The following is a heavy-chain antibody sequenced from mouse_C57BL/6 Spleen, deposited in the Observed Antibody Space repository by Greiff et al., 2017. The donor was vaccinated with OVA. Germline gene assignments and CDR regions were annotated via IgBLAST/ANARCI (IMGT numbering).Heavy chain of an antibody. CDR1: GYSITSGYD. D-gene: IGHD1-1*01. J-gene: IGHJ4*01. V-gene: IGHV3-1*01. CDR3: ARAYGSSWNYYAMDY. CDR2: ISYSGST. Sequence: ESGPGMVKPSQSLSLTCTVTGYSITSGYDWHWIRHFPGNKLEWMGYISYSGSTNYNPSLKSRISITHDTSKNHFFLKLNSVTTEDTATYYCARAYGSSWNYYAMDYWGQGTSVTVSS.